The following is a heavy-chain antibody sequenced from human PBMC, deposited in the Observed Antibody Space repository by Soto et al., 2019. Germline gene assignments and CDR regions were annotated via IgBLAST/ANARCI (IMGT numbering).Heavy chain of an antibody. CDR3: ARGGDFWSGYYACDYYYGRDV. D-gene: IGHD3-3*01. V-gene: IGHV4-4*02. CDR2: IYHSGST. Sequence: TLSLTFAVSGGSISSSNWWSWVRQPPGRGLEWIGEIYHSGSTNYNPSLKSRVTISVDKSKNQFSLKLSSVTAADTAVYYCARGGDFWSGYYACDYYYGRDVCGQGTTVTVSS. J-gene: IGHJ6*02. CDR1: GGSISSSNW.